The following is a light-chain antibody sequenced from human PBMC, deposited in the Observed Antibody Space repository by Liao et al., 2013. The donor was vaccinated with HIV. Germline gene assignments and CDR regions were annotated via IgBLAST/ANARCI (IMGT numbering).Light chain of an antibody. Sequence: SYELTQPPSVSVAPGKTARITCGGNNIESKSVHWYQQKPGQSPVLVIYQDTKRPSGFPERFSASNSGNTATLTISGTQAMDEADYFCQAWDTRADVVFGGGTKLTVL. CDR3: QAWDTRADVV. CDR1: NIESKS. V-gene: IGLV3-21*01. J-gene: IGLJ2*01. CDR2: QDT.